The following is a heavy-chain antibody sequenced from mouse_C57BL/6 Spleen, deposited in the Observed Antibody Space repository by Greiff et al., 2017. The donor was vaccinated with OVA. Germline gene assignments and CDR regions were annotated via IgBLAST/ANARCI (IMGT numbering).Heavy chain of an antibody. D-gene: IGHD3-2*02. CDR3: ARHGSSGYGYFDY. CDR1: GYAFSSSW. Sequence: QVQLQQSGPELVKPGASVKISCKASGYAFSSSWMNWVKQRPGKGLEWIGRIYPGDGDTNYNGKFKGKATLTADKSSSTAYMQLSSLTSEDSAVYFCARHGSSGYGYFDYWGQGTTLTVSS. J-gene: IGHJ2*01. CDR2: IYPGDGDT. V-gene: IGHV1-82*01.